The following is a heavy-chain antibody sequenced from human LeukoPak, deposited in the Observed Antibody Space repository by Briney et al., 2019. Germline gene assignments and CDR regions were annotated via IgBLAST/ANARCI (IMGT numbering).Heavy chain of an antibody. J-gene: IGHJ4*02. CDR1: GGSISSGSYY. Sequence: SETLSLTCTVSGGSISSGSYYWSWIRQPAGKGLEWIGRIYTSGSTNYNPSLKSRVTISVDTSKNRFSLKLSSVTAADTAMYYCASLTGSYSLGYFDYWGQGTLVPVSS. CDR3: ASLTGSYSLGYFDY. V-gene: IGHV4-61*02. D-gene: IGHD1-26*01. CDR2: IYTSGST.